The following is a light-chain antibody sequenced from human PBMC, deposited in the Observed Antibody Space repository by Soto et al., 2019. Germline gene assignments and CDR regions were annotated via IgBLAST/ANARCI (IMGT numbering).Light chain of an antibody. CDR3: SSYTSTMTNV. J-gene: IGLJ1*01. Sequence: QSALTQPASVSGSPGQSITLSCTGTSSDVGGFNSVSWYQLRPGTAPKLILYDVVDRPSGVSYRFSGSKSCNTASLTISGLQAAVEAEYFGSSYTSTMTNVFGSGTKLTVL. CDR2: DVV. CDR1: SSDVGGFNS. V-gene: IGLV2-14*03.